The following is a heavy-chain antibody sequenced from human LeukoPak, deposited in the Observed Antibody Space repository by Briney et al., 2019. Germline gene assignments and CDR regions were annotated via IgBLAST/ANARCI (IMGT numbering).Heavy chain of an antibody. Sequence: GGSLRLSCAASGFTFSSYWMHWVRQAPGKGLVWVSRINSDGSSTSYADSVKGRFTISRDNAKNTLYLRMNSLRAEDTAVYYCARHGSGSEYYYYGMDVWGKGTTVTVSS. CDR1: GFTFSSYW. V-gene: IGHV3-74*01. CDR3: ARHGSGSEYYYYGMDV. CDR2: INSDGSST. J-gene: IGHJ6*04. D-gene: IGHD3-10*01.